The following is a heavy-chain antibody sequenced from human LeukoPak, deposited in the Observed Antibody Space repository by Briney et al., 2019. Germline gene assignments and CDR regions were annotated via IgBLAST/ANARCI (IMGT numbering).Heavy chain of an antibody. CDR2: MNPNSGNT. CDR3: AREIVVTAYFDY. D-gene: IGHD2-21*02. J-gene: IGHJ4*02. CDR1: GYTFTSYD. Sequence: ASVKVSCKASGYTFTSYDINWVRQATGQGLEWMGWMNPNSGNTGYAQKFQGRVTMTRDTSISTAYMELSRLRSDDTAVYYCAREIVVTAYFDYWGQGTLVTVSS. V-gene: IGHV1-8*01.